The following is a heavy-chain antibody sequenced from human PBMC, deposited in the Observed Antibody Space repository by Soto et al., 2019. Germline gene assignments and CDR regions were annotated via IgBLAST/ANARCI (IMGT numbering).Heavy chain of an antibody. CDR2: MNPNSGNT. Sequence: ASVKVSCKASGYTFTSYDINWVRQATGQGLEWMGWMNPNSGNTGYAQKFQGRVTMTRNTSISTAYMELSSLRSEDTAVYYCARPLMVRGVIRLGYWGQGTLVTVSS. J-gene: IGHJ4*02. CDR1: GYTFTSYD. D-gene: IGHD3-10*01. CDR3: ARPLMVRGVIRLGY. V-gene: IGHV1-8*01.